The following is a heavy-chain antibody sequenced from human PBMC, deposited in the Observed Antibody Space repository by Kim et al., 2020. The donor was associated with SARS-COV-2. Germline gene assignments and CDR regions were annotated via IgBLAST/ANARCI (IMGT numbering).Heavy chain of an antibody. J-gene: IGHJ6*02. V-gene: IGHV3-23*01. Sequence: GGSLRLSCAASGFTFSTYGMSWVRQAPGKGLEWVSSISGGGYSIYYADSVKGRFTISRDNSKNTLYLQMSSLGAEDTAVYYCAKGARAVTGYFPHYSYYYDVDVWGQGTTVTVSS. CDR3: AKGARAVTGYFPHYSYYYDVDV. CDR1: GFTFSTYG. CDR2: ISGGGYSI. D-gene: IGHD3-9*01.